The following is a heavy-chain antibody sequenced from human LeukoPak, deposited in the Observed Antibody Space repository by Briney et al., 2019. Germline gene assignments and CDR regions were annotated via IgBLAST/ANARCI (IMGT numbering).Heavy chain of an antibody. V-gene: IGHV4-38-2*02. CDR2: IYHRGNT. CDR3: ARDGSYYGSGSYHP. Sequence: PSETLSLTCTVSGSSVGTTHSWGWIRQSPGKGLEWIGTIYHRGNTYYSSSLKSRVTISVDKSKNQFSLKLSSVTAADTAVYYCARDGSYYGSGSYHPWGQGTLVTVSS. CDR1: GSSVGTTHS. D-gene: IGHD3-10*01. J-gene: IGHJ5*02.